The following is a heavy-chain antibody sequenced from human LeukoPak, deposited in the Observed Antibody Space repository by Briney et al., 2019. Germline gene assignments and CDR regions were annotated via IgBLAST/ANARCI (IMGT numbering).Heavy chain of an antibody. CDR1: GGTFSSYA. CDR3: ARASEYYFDY. CDR2: IIPILGIA. J-gene: IGHJ4*02. V-gene: IGHV1-69*04. Sequence: SVKVSCKASGGTFSSYAISWVRQAPGQGLEWMGRIIPILGIANYAQKFQGRVTITAGKSTSTAYMELSSLRSEDTAVYYCARASEYYFDYWGQGTLVTASS.